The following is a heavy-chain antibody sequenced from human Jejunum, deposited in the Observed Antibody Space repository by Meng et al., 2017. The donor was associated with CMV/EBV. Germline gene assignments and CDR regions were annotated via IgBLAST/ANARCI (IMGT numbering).Heavy chain of an antibody. V-gene: IGHV4-4*07. Sequence: QVQLKESGPGLGKPSETLSLTCTVSGGSVNNYYWSWIRQSAGKGLEWIGRFYSSDTYNYHPSLDSRVTMSLGTSKNQFSLNLRSVTAADTATYYCARGPGASTREGFDYWGLGTLVTVSS. CDR1: GGSVNNYY. CDR3: ARGPGASTREGFDY. D-gene: IGHD1-26*01. CDR2: FYSSDTY. J-gene: IGHJ4*02.